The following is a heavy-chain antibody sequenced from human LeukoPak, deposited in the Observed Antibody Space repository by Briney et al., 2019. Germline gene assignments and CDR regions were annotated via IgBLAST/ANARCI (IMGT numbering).Heavy chain of an antibody. CDR3: AREAGYYDSSGYYLYFDY. J-gene: IGHJ4*02. D-gene: IGHD3-22*01. CDR2: ISYDGSNK. Sequence: PGRSLRLSCAASGFTFSSYAMHWVRQAPGKGLEWVAVISYDGSNKYYADSVKGRFTISRGNSKNTLYLQMNSLRAEDTAVYYCAREAGYYDSSGYYLYFDYWGQGTLVTVSS. V-gene: IGHV3-30*01. CDR1: GFTFSSYA.